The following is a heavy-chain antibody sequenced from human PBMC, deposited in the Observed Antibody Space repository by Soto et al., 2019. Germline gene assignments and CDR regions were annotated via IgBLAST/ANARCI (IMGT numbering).Heavy chain of an antibody. D-gene: IGHD2-15*01. V-gene: IGHV3-53*01. CDR2: IYSGGST. CDR1: GFTVSSNY. Sequence: GGSLRLSCAASGFTVSSNYMSWVRQAPGKGLEWVSVIYSGGSTYYADSVKGRFTISRDNSKNTLYLQMNSLRAEDTAVYYCVKAYGSGGPCYSPGYWGQGTLVTVSS. J-gene: IGHJ4*02. CDR3: VKAYGSGGPCYSPGY.